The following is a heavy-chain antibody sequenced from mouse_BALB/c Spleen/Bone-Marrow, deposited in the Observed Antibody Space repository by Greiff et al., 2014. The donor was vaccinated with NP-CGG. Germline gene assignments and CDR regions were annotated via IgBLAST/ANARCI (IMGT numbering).Heavy chain of an antibody. CDR3: ARRFDY. Sequence: VQLQQSGPQLVRPGASVKISCKASGYSFTNYWMHWVKQRPGQGLEWIGMINPSDSETRLNQKFKDKATLTVDKSSTTAYMQLSSPTSEDSAVYYCARRFDYWGQGTTLTVSS. CDR2: INPSDSET. CDR1: GYSFTNYW. V-gene: IGHV1S127*01. J-gene: IGHJ2*01.